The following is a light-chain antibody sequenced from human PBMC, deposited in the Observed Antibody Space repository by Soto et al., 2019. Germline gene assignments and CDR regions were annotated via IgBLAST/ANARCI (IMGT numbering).Light chain of an antibody. CDR2: DAS. CDR1: QSISSW. J-gene: IGKJ1*01. Sequence: DIPMTPSPSTLSASVGDRVTITCRASQSISSWLAWYQQKPGKAPKLLIYDASSLESGVPSRFSGSGSGTEFTLTISSLQPDDFATYYCQQYSSYSGTFGQGTKVEIK. CDR3: QQYSSYSGT. V-gene: IGKV1-5*01.